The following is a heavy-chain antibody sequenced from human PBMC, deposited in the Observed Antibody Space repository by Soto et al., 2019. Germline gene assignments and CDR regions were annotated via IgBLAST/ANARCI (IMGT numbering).Heavy chain of an antibody. J-gene: IGHJ4*02. CDR2: ISYDGSNK. V-gene: IGHV3-30-3*01. D-gene: IGHD1-1*01. CDR3: ARELDWNYIDY. Sequence: PGGSLRLSCAASGFTFSSYAMHWVRQAPGKGLEWVAVISYDGSNKYYADSVKGRFTISRDNSKNTLYLQMNSLRAEDTAVYYCARELDWNYIDYWGQGTLVTVSS. CDR1: GFTFSSYA.